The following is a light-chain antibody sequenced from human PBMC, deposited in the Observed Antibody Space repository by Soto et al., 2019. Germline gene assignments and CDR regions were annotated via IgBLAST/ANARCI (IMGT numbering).Light chain of an antibody. CDR3: QQYGGSPPIT. V-gene: IGKV3-20*01. J-gene: IGKJ5*01. Sequence: EIVLTQSPGTLSLSPGERATLSCRASHSVSSSYLAWYHQKPGQAPRLLIYGASSRATGIPDRLRGSGSGTDFTLSISRLEPEDCSVYYCQQYGGSPPITFGQGTRLELK. CDR2: GAS. CDR1: HSVSSSY.